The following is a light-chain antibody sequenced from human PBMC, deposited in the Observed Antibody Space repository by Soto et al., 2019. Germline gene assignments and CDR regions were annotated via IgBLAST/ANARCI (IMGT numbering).Light chain of an antibody. CDR2: TTN. J-gene: IGLJ2*01. CDR3: AAWDDSLSGVV. CDR1: SSNIGSNT. V-gene: IGLV1-44*01. Sequence: QSVLTQPPSASGTPGQRVTISCSGSSSNIGSNTVNWYQQLPKTAPKLLIYTTNQRSSGVPDRFSASKSGTSASLAISGLQSEDEADYYCAAWDDSLSGVVFGGGTKVTVL.